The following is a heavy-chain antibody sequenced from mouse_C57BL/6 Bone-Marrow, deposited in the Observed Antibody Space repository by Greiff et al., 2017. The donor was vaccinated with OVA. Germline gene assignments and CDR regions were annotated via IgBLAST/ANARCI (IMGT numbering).Heavy chain of an antibody. D-gene: IGHD2-4*01. V-gene: IGHV5-6*01. CDR2: ISSGGSYT. J-gene: IGHJ2*01. CDR3: ARQGYDYDDY. Sequence: EVKLVESGGDLVKPGGSLKLSCAASGFTFSSYGMSWVRQTPDKRLEWVATISSGGSYTYYPDSVKGRFTISRDTAKNTLYLQMSSLKSEDTAMYYCARQGYDYDDYWGQGTTLTVSS. CDR1: GFTFSSYG.